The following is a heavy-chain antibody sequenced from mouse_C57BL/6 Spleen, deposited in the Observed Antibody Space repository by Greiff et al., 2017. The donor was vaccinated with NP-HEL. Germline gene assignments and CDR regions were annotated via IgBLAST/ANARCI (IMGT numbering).Heavy chain of an antibody. Sequence: DVKLQESGPGLVKPSQSLSLTCSVTGYSITSGYYWNWIRQFPGNKLEWMGYISYDGSNNYNPSLKNRISITRDTPKNQFFLKLNSVTTEDTATYYCARDWGRYYGSMAMDYWGQGTSVTVSS. D-gene: IGHD1-1*01. CDR3: ARDWGRYYGSMAMDY. CDR1: GYSITSGYY. CDR2: ISYDGSN. V-gene: IGHV3-6*01. J-gene: IGHJ4*01.